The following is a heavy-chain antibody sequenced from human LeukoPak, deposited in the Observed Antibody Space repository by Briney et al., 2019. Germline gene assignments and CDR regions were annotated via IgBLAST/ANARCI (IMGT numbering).Heavy chain of an antibody. Sequence: GGSLRLSCAASGFTFSSYAMSWVRQAPGKGLEWVSAITGSGGSAYYADSVKGRFTISRDNSKTTLDLQMNGLRAEDTAVYYCATHEGQSSCYYHKSWGQGTLVTVSS. J-gene: IGHJ5*02. CDR1: GFTFSSYA. CDR2: ITGSGGSA. CDR3: ATHEGQSSCYYHKS. V-gene: IGHV3-23*01. D-gene: IGHD3-22*01.